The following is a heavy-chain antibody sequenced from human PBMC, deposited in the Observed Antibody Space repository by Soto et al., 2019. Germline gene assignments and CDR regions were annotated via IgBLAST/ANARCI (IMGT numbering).Heavy chain of an antibody. V-gene: IGHV3-30-3*01. CDR1: GFTFSSYA. D-gene: IGHD4-17*01. J-gene: IGHJ6*02. Sequence: QVQLVESGGGVVQPGRSLRLSCAASGFTFSSYAMHWVRQAPGKGLEWVAVISYDGSNKYYADSVKGRFTISRDNSKNTLYLQMNSLIADDKAVYYCARDVGPTVTTRYYYGMDVWGQGTTVTVSS. CDR3: ARDVGPTVTTRYYYGMDV. CDR2: ISYDGSNK.